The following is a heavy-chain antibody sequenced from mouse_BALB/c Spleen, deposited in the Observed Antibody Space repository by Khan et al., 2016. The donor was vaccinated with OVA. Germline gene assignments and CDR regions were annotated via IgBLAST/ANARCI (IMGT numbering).Heavy chain of an antibody. CDR2: IISSNDYT. CDR3: VRKGAYDRSDGWFAY. V-gene: IGHV1-4*01. J-gene: IGHJ3*01. D-gene: IGHD2-14*01. CDR1: GYTFTTYT. Sequence: QVQLKQSGAELARPGASVKMSCKASGYTFTTYTIHWVKQRPGQGLEWIGYIISSNDYTNYNQKFKDRATLTADKSSSTAYMQLRSLKSEDSAVYYSVRKGAYDRSDGWFAYWGQGTLVTVSA.